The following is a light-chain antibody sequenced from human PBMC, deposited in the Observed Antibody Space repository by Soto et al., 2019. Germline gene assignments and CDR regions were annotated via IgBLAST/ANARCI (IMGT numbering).Light chain of an antibody. CDR2: GAS. V-gene: IGKV3-11*01. Sequence: EIVMTQSPATLSLSPGERATLSCRASQSVSSSLAWYQQKPGQAPRLLIYGASARATGIPARFSGSGSGTDFTLTISSLEPEDSAVYHCQQRSNCPSITFGQGTRLEIK. J-gene: IGKJ5*01. CDR1: QSVSSS. CDR3: QQRSNCPSIT.